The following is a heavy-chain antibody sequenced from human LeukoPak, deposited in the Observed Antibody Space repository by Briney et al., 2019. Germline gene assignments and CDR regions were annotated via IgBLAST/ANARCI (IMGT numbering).Heavy chain of an antibody. CDR2: ISSSSSTI. Sequence: PGGSLRLSCVASGFTSSSYSMDWVRQAPGKGLEWVSYISSSSSTIYYADSVKGRFTISRDNAKDSLFLQLNSLRDEDTAVYYCARDPALDSWGQGTLVTVSS. CDR1: GFTSSSYS. CDR3: ARDPALDS. J-gene: IGHJ4*02. V-gene: IGHV3-48*02.